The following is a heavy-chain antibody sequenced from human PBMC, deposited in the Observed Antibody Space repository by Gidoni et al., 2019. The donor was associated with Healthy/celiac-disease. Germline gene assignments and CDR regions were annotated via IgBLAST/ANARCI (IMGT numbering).Heavy chain of an antibody. CDR2: ISSSSSYT. V-gene: IGHV3-11*06. Sequence: QVQLVESGGGLVKPGGSLRLSCAASGFPFSDYYMSWIRQAPGKGLEWFSYISSSSSYTNYADSVKGRFTISRDNAKNSLYLQMNSLRAEDTAVYYCAGEGKRYCTGGVCYTHYWGQGTLVTVSS. D-gene: IGHD2-8*02. J-gene: IGHJ4*02. CDR3: AGEGKRYCTGGVCYTHY. CDR1: GFPFSDYY.